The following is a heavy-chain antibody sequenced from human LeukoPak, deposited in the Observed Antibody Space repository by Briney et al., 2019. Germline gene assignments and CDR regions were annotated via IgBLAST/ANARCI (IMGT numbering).Heavy chain of an antibody. V-gene: IGHV4-59*01. Sequence: PGGSLRLSCAASGFTFSSYWMSWIRQPPGKGLEWIGYIYYSGSTNYNPSLKSRVTISVDTSKNQFSLKLSSVTAADTAVYYCARARLRYFDWWGQGTLVTVSS. CDR2: IYYSGST. D-gene: IGHD3-9*01. J-gene: IGHJ4*02. CDR1: GFTFSSYW. CDR3: ARARLRYFDW.